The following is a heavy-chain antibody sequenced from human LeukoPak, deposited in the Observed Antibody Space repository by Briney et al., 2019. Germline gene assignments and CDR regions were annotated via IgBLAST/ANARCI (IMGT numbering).Heavy chain of an antibody. CDR1: GFTFSSYG. CDR2: ISYDGSNK. D-gene: IGHD4-17*01. J-gene: IGHJ6*04. CDR3: AKSRVTTVTTNYYYGMDV. Sequence: GRSLRLSCAASGFTFSSYGMHWVRQAPGKGLEWVAVISYDGSNKYYADSVKGRFTISRDNSKNTLYLQMNSLRAEDTAVYYCAKSRVTTVTTNYYYGMDVWGKGTTVTVSS. V-gene: IGHV3-30*18.